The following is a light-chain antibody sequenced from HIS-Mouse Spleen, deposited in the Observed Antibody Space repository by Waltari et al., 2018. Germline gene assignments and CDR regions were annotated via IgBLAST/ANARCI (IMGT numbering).Light chain of an antibody. CDR1: NPGTKS. CDR2: EDS. V-gene: IGLV3-21*03. J-gene: IGLJ2*01. Sequence: SYVLTHPPSVSVAPAKTASLTCGGNNPGTKSLHLYQQKPGQAPVLVVYEDSDRPSGIPERFSGSNSGNTATLTISRVEAGDEADYYCQVWDSSSDHVVFGGGTKLTVL. CDR3: QVWDSSSDHVV.